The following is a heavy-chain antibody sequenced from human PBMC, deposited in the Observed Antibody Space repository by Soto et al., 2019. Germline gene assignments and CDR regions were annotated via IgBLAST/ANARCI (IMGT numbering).Heavy chain of an antibody. CDR3: ANQPLDGYNRGSY. J-gene: IGHJ4*02. V-gene: IGHV3-30*18. CDR2: ISYDGSNK. CDR1: GFTCSSSG. D-gene: IGHD5-12*01. Sequence: SLRLSCGASGFTCSSSGMHWWRQAPGKGLEWVAVISYDGSNKYYADSVKGRFTISRDNSKNTLYLQMNSLRAEDTAVYYCANQPLDGYNRGSYWGQGTLVTVSS.